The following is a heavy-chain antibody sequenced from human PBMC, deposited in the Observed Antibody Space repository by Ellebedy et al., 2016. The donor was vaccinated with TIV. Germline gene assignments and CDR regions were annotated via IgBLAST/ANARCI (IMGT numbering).Heavy chain of an antibody. J-gene: IGHJ6*03. D-gene: IGHD3-16*01. CDR1: GGSISSGDYY. Sequence: SETLSLXXTVSGGSISSGDYYWSWIRQPPGKGLEWIGYIYYSGSTYYNPSLKSRVTISVDTSKNQFSLKLSSVTAADTAVYYCARYYSAGGYMDVWGKGTTVTVSS. CDR2: IYYSGST. V-gene: IGHV4-30-4*02. CDR3: ARYYSAGGYMDV.